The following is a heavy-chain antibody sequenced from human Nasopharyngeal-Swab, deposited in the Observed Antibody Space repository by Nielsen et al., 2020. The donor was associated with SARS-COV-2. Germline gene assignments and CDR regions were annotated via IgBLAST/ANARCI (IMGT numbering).Heavy chain of an antibody. Sequence: GGSLRLSCAASGFTFNNAWMSWLRQAPGKGLEWVGRIYSKTDGGTTDYAAPVKDRFTISRDDSKNTLYLQMNSLKTEDTAVYYCAKDINYGDYVPPTRQKRNDAFDIWGQGTMVTVSS. CDR1: GFTFNNAW. CDR2: IYSKTDGGTT. V-gene: IGHV3-15*01. J-gene: IGHJ3*02. CDR3: AKDINYGDYVPPTRQKRNDAFDI. D-gene: IGHD4-17*01.